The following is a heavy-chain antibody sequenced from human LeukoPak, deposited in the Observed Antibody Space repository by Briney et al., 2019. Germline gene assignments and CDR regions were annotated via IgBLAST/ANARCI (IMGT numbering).Heavy chain of an antibody. CDR2: VNPDNGGT. V-gene: IGHV1-2*02. J-gene: IGHJ4*02. CDR3: ARYSVDYGPWFPDF. CDR1: GYTFTGYY. D-gene: IGHD1-26*01. Sequence: VASVTVSCTTSGYTFTGYYVNWVRQAPGQGLEWMGWVNPDNGGTHFSQKFQGRVTMTSDTSIRTAYMELNRLTSDDTAVYYCARYSVDYGPWFPDFWGQGTLVTVSS.